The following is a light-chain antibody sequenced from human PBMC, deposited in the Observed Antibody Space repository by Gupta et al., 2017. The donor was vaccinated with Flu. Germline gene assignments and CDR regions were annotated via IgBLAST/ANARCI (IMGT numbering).Light chain of an antibody. J-gene: IGLJ2*01. V-gene: IGLV2-14*01. CDR3: SSYTSSNTHV. CDR2: EVT. Sequence: ISSSCTGTTNDIASYNYVSWDQQHRAKAPKLIIFEVTNRPTGVSNRFSGSKSGITASLTISGLQEEDEADYYCSSYTSSNTHVFGGGTKLTVL. CDR1: TNDIASYNY.